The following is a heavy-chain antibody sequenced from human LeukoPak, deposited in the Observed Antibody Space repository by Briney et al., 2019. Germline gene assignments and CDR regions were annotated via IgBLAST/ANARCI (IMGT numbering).Heavy chain of an antibody. CDR3: ARDSSYDSSGYYQDDAFDI. CDR1: GYTFTGYY. J-gene: IGHJ3*02. CDR2: INPNSGGT. D-gene: IGHD3-22*01. Sequence: ASVKVSGKASGYTFTGYYMHWVRQAPGQGLEWMGWINPNSGGTNYAQKFQGRVTMTRDTSISTAYMELSRLRSDDTAVYYCARDSSYDSSGYYQDDAFDIWGQGTMVTVSS. V-gene: IGHV1-2*02.